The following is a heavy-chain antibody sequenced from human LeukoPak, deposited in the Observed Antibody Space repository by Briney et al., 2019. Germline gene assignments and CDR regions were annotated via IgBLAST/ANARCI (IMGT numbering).Heavy chain of an antibody. CDR1: GGSLSGYY. CDR2: INHSGST. CDR3: ARVTLAFDI. Sequence: PSETLSLTCAVYGGSLSGYYWSWIRQPPGKGLEWIGEINHSGSTNYNPSLKSRVTISVDTSKNQFSLKLKSVTAADTAVYYCARVTLAFDIWGQGTMVTVSS. V-gene: IGHV4-34*01. J-gene: IGHJ3*02.